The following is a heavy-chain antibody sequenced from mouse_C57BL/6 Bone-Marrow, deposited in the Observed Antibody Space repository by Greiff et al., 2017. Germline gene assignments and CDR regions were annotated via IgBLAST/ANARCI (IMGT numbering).Heavy chain of an antibody. J-gene: IGHJ4*01. D-gene: IGHD1-2*01. CDR3: AKPATTPFNTKDY. V-gene: IGHV5-12*01. Sequence: EVMLVESGGGLVQPGGSLKLSCAASGFTFSDYYMSWVRQTPEKRLEWVAYISNGGGSTYYPDTVKGRFTISRDNAKNNLYLQMRQLRSEDTAMNSWAKPATTPFNTKDYWGQGTTVTVSS. CDR2: ISNGGGST. CDR1: GFTFSDYY.